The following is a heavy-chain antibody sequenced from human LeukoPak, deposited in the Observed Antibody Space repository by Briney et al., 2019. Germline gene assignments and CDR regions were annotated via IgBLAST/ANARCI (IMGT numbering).Heavy chain of an antibody. J-gene: IGHJ4*02. V-gene: IGHV4-38-2*02. CDR3: ARVNWVIDY. CDR2: LYRSGST. CDR1: GYSISSGYH. D-gene: IGHD7-27*01. Sequence: SETLSLTCTVSGYSISSGYHWGWIRQPPGKGLEWIGHLYRSGSTYYNPSLKSRVTMSLDTSKNQFFLDLTSVTAADTAVFYRARVNWVIDYWGQGILVTVSS.